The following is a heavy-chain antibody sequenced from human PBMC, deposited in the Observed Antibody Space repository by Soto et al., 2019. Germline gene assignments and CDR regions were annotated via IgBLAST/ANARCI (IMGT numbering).Heavy chain of an antibody. CDR2: IYYSGST. J-gene: IGHJ4*02. D-gene: IGHD3-22*01. V-gene: IGHV4-30-4*01. Sequence: SETLSLTCTVSGGSISSGDYYWSWIRQPPGKGLEWIGYIYYSGSTYYNPSLKSRVTISVDTSKNQFSLKLSSVTAADTAVYYCTRSPYYYDSSGYDYWGQGTLVTVSS. CDR1: GGSISSGDYY. CDR3: TRSPYYYDSSGYDY.